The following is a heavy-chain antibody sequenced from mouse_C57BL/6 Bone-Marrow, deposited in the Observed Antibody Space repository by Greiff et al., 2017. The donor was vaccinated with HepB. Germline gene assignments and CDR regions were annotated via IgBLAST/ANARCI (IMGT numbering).Heavy chain of an antibody. Sequence: EVQRVESGGGLVKPGGSLKLSCAASGFTFSSYAMSWVRQTPEKRLEWVATISDGGSYTYYPDNVKGRFTISRDNAKNNLYLQMSHLKSEDTAMYYCARDGCHDGYYDYAMDYWGQGTSVTVSS. J-gene: IGHJ4*01. CDR1: GFTFSSYA. D-gene: IGHD2-3*01. V-gene: IGHV5-4*01. CDR2: ISDGGSYT. CDR3: ARDGCHDGYYDYAMDY.